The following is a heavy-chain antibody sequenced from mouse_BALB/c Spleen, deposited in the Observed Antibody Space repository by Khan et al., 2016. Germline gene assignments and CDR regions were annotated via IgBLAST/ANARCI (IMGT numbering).Heavy chain of an antibody. CDR1: GYTFSSYW. D-gene: IGHD2-2*01. CDR2: ILPGSGST. CDR3: ASWLRRDY. Sequence: QVQLQQSGAELMKPGASVKISCKASGYTFSSYWIEWVKQRPGHGLEWIGEILPGSGSTNYNEKFKGKATFTADTSSNTAYMQLSSLTSEDSAVYYCASWLRRDYWGQGTTLTGSS. V-gene: IGHV1-9*01. J-gene: IGHJ2*01.